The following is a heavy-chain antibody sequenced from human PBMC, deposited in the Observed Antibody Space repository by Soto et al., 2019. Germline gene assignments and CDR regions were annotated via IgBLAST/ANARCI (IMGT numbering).Heavy chain of an antibody. V-gene: IGHV1-2*04. D-gene: IGHD3-10*01. CDR3: ARDLVTMVRGGYYYYYGMDV. CDR2: INPNSGGT. CDR1: GYTFTGYY. J-gene: IGHJ6*02. Sequence: EASVKVSCKASGYTFTGYYMHWVRQAPGQGLEWMGWINPNSGGTNYAQKFQGWVTMTRDTSISTAYMELSRLRSDDTAVYYCARDLVTMVRGGYYYYYGMDVWGQGTTVTVSS.